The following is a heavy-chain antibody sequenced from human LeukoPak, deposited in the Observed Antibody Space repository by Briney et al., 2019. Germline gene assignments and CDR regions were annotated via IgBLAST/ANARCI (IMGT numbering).Heavy chain of an antibody. CDR1: GESFSGYY. CDR3: ARGCWMQYQLLYYYYYMDV. CDR2: NNHSGST. D-gene: IGHD2-2*01. V-gene: IGHV4-34*01. J-gene: IGHJ6*03. Sequence: SETLYLTCAVYGESFSGYYWSWIRQPPGKGLEWIGENNHSGSTNYNPSLKSRVTISVDTSKNQFSLKLSSVTAADTAVYYCARGCWMQYQLLYYYYYMDVWGKGTTVTVSS.